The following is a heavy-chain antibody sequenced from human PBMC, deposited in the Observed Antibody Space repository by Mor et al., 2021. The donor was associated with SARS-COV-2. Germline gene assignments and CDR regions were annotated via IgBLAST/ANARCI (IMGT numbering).Heavy chain of an antibody. CDR3: ARVHYDFWSGYFDF. Sequence: TISRDNAKNTLYLQMNSLRAEDTAVYYCARVHYDFWSGYFDFWGQGTLVTVSP. V-gene: IGHV3-11*06. D-gene: IGHD3-3*01. J-gene: IGHJ4*02.